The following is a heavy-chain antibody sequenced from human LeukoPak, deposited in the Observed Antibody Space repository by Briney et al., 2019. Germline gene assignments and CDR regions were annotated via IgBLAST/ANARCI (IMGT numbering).Heavy chain of an antibody. CDR2: IIPVFRTS. CDR3: ARANKIIGTTGRTFDS. V-gene: IGHV1-69*01. D-gene: IGHD1-1*01. J-gene: IGHJ3*02. CDR1: GGTFNTYA. Sequence: ASVKVSCKASGGTFNTYAISWVRQAPGQGLEWMGGIIPVFRTSNYAQKFQDRVTITADELTTTFHMELSSLRSEDTAVYYCARANKIIGTTGRTFDSWGPGTMVSVSS.